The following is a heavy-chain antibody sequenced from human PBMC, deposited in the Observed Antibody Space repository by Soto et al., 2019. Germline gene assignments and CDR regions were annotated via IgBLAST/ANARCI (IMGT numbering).Heavy chain of an antibody. J-gene: IGHJ4*02. V-gene: IGHV3-23*01. CDR3: AKRYCSGGSCYSSMFDY. Sequence: PGGSLRLSCAASGFIFSSYAMSWVRQAPGKGLEWVSAISGSGGSTYYADSVKGRFTISRDNSKNTLYLQMNSLRAEDTAVYYCAKRYCSGGSCYSSMFDYWGQGTLVTVSS. CDR2: ISGSGGST. CDR1: GFIFSSYA. D-gene: IGHD2-15*01.